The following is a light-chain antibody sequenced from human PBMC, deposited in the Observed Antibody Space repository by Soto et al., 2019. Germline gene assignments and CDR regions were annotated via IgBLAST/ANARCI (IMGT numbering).Light chain of an antibody. CDR3: QQYNNWPRT. Sequence: EIVMTQSPATLSVSPGERATLSCRASQSVSSNLAWYQQKPGQAPRLLIYGASPRATGIPARFSGSGSAKEFTLTISSLQSEDFAGYYGQQYNNWPRTFGQGTKVEIK. J-gene: IGKJ1*01. CDR2: GAS. CDR1: QSVSSN. V-gene: IGKV3-15*01.